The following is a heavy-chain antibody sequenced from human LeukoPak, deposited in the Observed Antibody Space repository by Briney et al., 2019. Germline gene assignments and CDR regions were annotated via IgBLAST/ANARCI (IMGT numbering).Heavy chain of an antibody. CDR1: GGSFSGYY. CDR3: ARRPLLYXSGWFGXXXGMDV. Sequence: MSSETLSLTCAVYGGSFSGYYWSWIRQPPGKGLEWIGEINHSGSTNYNPSLKSRVTISVDTSKNQFSLKLSSVTAADTAVYYCARRPLLYXSGWFGXXXGMDVWGQGTTVTVS. CDR2: INHSGST. J-gene: IGHJ6*02. D-gene: IGHD6-19*01. V-gene: IGHV4-34*01.